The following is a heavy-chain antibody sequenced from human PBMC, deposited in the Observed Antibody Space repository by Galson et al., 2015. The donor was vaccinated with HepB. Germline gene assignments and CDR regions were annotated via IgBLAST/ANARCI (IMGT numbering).Heavy chain of an antibody. Sequence: SVKVSCKASEDTFTDYYMHWVRQAPGQGLEWMGVINPSGNTTIYARKFQGRVTVTRDTSTSTVYMELSSLRSEDTAVYYCARGLRYCRRTSCYILYFDYWGQGTLVTVSS. CDR1: EDTFTDYY. J-gene: IGHJ4*02. D-gene: IGHD2-2*02. CDR3: ARGLRYCRRTSCYILYFDY. CDR2: INPSGNTT. V-gene: IGHV1-46*01.